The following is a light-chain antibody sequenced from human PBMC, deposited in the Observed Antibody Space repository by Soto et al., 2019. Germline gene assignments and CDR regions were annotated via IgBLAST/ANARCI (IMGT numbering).Light chain of an antibody. CDR3: SSYAGSNNLV. Sequence: QSALTQPPSASGSPGQSVTISCTGTSSDVGGYNYVSWYQPHPGKAPKLMIYEVSKRPSGVPDPFSGSKSGNTASLTVSGLQAEDEADYYCSSYAGSNNLVFGGGTKLTVL. V-gene: IGLV2-8*01. J-gene: IGLJ2*01. CDR1: SSDVGGYNY. CDR2: EVS.